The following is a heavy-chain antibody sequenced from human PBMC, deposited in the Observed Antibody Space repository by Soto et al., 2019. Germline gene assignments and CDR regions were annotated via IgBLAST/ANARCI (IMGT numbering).Heavy chain of an antibody. Sequence: EVQLVESGGGLVQPGRSLRLSCAASGFTFDDYAMHWVRQAPGKGLEWVSGISWNSGSIGYADSVKGRFTISRDNAKNSLYLQMNSLRAEDTALYYCARPILPTYYYYYMDVWGKGTTVTVSS. CDR3: ARPILPTYYYYYMDV. J-gene: IGHJ6*03. V-gene: IGHV3-9*01. CDR2: ISWNSGSI. CDR1: GFTFDDYA. D-gene: IGHD3-9*01.